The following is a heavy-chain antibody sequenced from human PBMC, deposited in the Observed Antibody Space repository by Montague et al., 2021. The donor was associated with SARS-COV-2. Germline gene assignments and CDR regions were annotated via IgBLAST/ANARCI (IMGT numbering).Heavy chain of an antibody. J-gene: IGHJ5*02. Sequence: SLRLSCAASGFTFSSYAMHWVRQAPGKGLEWVAVISYDGSNKYYADSVKGRFTISRDNSKNTLYPQMNSLRAEDTAVYYCARDRRYYDSSAYPGVAYNWFDPWGQGTLVTVSS. CDR3: ARDRRYYDSSAYPGVAYNWFDP. D-gene: IGHD3-22*01. CDR2: ISYDGSNK. V-gene: IGHV3-30-3*01. CDR1: GFTFSSYA.